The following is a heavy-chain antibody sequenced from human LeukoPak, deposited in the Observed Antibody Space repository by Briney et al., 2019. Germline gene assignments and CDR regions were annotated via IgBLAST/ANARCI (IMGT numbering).Heavy chain of an antibody. V-gene: IGHV4-39*02. J-gene: IGHJ4*02. CDR1: GGSISSSDYY. CDR2: IYYSGLT. CDR3: ARRYRSGYVDY. Sequence: PSETLSLTCTVSGGSISSSDYYWGWIRQAPGKGLELIGSIYYSGLTYYNPSLNSRVTISVDTSKNHFSLNLSSVTAADTAVYFCARRYRSGYVDYWGQGALVTVSS. D-gene: IGHD5-18*01.